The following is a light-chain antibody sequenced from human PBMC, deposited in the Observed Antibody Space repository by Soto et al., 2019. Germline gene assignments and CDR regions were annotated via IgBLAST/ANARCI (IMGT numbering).Light chain of an antibody. CDR3: QQRSNWPLT. V-gene: IGKV3-11*01. CDR2: DAS. J-gene: IGKJ4*01. Sequence: EIVLTQSPATLSLSPGERATLSCRASQSVVSYLVWYQQKPGQAPRLLIYDASNRATGIPGRFSGRGSGTDFTLTISSLEPEDFAVYYCQQRSNWPLTFGGGTKVEIK. CDR1: QSVVSY.